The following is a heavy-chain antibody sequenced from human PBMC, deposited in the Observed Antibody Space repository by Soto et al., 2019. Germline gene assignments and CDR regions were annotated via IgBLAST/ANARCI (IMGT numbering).Heavy chain of an antibody. Sequence: SVKVSCKASGGTFSSYAISWVRQAPGQGLEWMGGIIPIFGTANYAQKFQGRVTITADESTSTAYMELSSLRSEDTAVYYCAREYAEQQLPPYAFDIWGQGTMVTVSS. CDR3: AREYAEQQLPPYAFDI. CDR2: IIPIFGTA. V-gene: IGHV1-69*13. J-gene: IGHJ3*02. CDR1: GGTFSSYA. D-gene: IGHD6-13*01.